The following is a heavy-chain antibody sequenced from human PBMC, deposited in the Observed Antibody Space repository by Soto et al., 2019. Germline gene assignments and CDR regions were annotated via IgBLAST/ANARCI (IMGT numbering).Heavy chain of an antibody. CDR3: ARASGGGVGTTSY. CDR2: ISAYNGTT. J-gene: IGHJ4*02. V-gene: IGHV1-18*01. CDR1: GYTFSNYG. Sequence: QVQLVQSGAEVKKPGASAKVSCKASGYTFSNYGISWMRQVPGQGLEWMGWISAYNGTTNYAQKFQGRVTKTTDASTNTAHMELRSLRSDDTAVYYCARASGGGVGTTSYWGQGTLVTVSS. D-gene: IGHD1-26*01.